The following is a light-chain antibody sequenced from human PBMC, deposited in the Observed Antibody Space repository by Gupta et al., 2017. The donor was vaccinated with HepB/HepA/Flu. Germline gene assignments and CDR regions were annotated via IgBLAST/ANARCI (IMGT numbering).Light chain of an antibody. CDR2: DVS. CDR1: SSDVGGYNY. CDR3: SSYTSSSTLVYV. J-gene: IGLJ1*01. Sequence: QSALTQPASVSGSPGQSLTISCTGTSSDVGGYNYVSWYQQHPGKASKLMVYDVSNRPSGVSNRFSGSKSGNTASLTISGLQAEDEADYYCSSYTSSSTLVYVFGTGTKVTVL. V-gene: IGLV2-14*01.